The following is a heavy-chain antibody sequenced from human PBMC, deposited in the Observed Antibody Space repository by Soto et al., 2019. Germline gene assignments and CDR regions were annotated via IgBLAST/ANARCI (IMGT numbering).Heavy chain of an antibody. J-gene: IGHJ1*01. CDR1: GFTFSSYW. Sequence: PGGSLRLSCATSGFTFSSYWMTWVRQAPGKGLEWVANIKGDGSEKNYVDSVKGRFTVSRDSAKRSLYLQMNSLRAEDTAVYHCARGLYTGSPHFFFWGQGTLVTVSS. CDR2: IKGDGSEK. CDR3: ARGLYTGSPHFFF. D-gene: IGHD1-26*01. V-gene: IGHV3-7*05.